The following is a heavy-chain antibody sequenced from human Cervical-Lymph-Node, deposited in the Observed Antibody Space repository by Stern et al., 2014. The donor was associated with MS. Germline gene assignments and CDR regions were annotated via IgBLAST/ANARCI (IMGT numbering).Heavy chain of an antibody. Sequence: QVQLVESGGGVVQPGRSLRLSCAASGFTFSSYAMHWVRQAPGKGLEWVAVISYVGSKNYYADSVKGRFTISRDNSKNTLYLQMNSLRAEDTAVYYCARVGDGCSSTNCPPGYWGQGTLVTVSS. D-gene: IGHD2-2*01. CDR2: ISYVGSKN. J-gene: IGHJ4*02. CDR1: GFTFSSYA. CDR3: ARVGDGCSSTNCPPGY. V-gene: IGHV3-30-3*01.